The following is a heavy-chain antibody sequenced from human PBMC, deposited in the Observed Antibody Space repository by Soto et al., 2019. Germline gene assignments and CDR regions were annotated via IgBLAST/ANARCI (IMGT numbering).Heavy chain of an antibody. CDR2: ISAYNGNT. CDR3: ASAVTVEGPYYYYMDV. Sequence: QVQLVQSGAEVKKPGASVKVSCKASGYTFTSYGISWVRQAPGQGLEWMGWISAYNGNTNYAQKLQGRVTMTTDTSTSTAYMELRSVRADDTAVYYCASAVTVEGPYYYYMDVWGKGTTVTVSS. J-gene: IGHJ6*03. CDR1: GYTFTSYG. V-gene: IGHV1-18*01.